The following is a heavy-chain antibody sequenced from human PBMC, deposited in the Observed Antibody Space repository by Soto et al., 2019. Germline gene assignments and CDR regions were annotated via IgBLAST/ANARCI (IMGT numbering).Heavy chain of an antibody. V-gene: IGHV1-69*01. CDR3: ARSQGSSTSLEIYYYYYYGMDV. CDR2: ITPITGTA. J-gene: IGHJ6*02. D-gene: IGHD2-2*01. CDR1: GGTFGSYA. Sequence: QVQLVQSGAEVKKPGSSVKVSCKASGGTFGSYAISWVRQAPGQGPEWMGGITPITGTANYAQKFQGRVTITADEYTSTASMQLSSLRSEDTAVYYCARSQGSSTSLEIYYYYYYGMDVWGQGTTVTVSS.